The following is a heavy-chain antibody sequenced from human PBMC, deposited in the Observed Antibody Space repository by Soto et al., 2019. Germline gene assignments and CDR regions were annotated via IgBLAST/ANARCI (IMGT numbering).Heavy chain of an antibody. D-gene: IGHD5-18*01. CDR1: GGSISSSSYY. V-gene: IGHV4-39*01. J-gene: IGHJ4*02. Sequence: QLQLQESGPGLVKPSETLSLTCTVSGGSISSSSYYWGWIRQPPGKGLEWIGSIYYSGSTYYNPSLKSRVTISVDTSTNQFSRKLSSVTAADTAVYYCARLDRGYSYGPGQGYYFDYWGQGTLVTVSS. CDR3: ARLDRGYSYGPGQGYYFDY. CDR2: IYYSGST.